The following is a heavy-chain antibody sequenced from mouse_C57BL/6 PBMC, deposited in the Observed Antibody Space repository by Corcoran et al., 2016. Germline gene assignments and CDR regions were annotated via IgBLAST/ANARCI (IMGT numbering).Heavy chain of an antibody. CDR3: ARSELGLFDY. CDR2: INTYSGVP. Sequence: QLQLVQSRPELQKPGETVKISCTASGYTFTTYGMSWVKQATGKGLKWMGWINTYSGVPTYADDFKGRFAFYLETSASTAYLQINNLKNEDTATDFCARSELGLFDYWGQGTTLTLSS. CDR1: GYTFTTYG. D-gene: IGHD4-1*01. J-gene: IGHJ2*01. V-gene: IGHV9-3*01.